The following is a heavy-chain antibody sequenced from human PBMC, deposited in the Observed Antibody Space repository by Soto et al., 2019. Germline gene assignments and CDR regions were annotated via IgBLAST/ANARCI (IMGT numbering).Heavy chain of an antibody. Sequence: GGSLRLSCAASGFTFSSYSMNWVRQAPGKGLEWVSYISSSSSTIYYADSVKGRFTISRDNAKNSLYLQMNSLRDEDTAVYYCASVQKVRGVIKTPWGQGTLVTVSS. J-gene: IGHJ5*02. CDR2: ISSSSSTI. V-gene: IGHV3-48*02. CDR1: GFTFSSYS. CDR3: ASVQKVRGVIKTP. D-gene: IGHD3-10*01.